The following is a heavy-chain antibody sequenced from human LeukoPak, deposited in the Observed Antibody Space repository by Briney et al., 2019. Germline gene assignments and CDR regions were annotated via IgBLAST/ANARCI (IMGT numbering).Heavy chain of an antibody. CDR1: GGTFGSYI. V-gene: IGHV1-69*06. CDR3: AMGVGAPEDLAVAADFDY. J-gene: IGHJ4*02. CDR2: IIPIFGTA. D-gene: IGHD6-19*01. Sequence: ASVKVSCKASGGTFGSYIINWVRRAPGQGLEWMGGIIPIFGTANYAQKFQGRVTITADKSTSTAYMELSSLRSEDTAVYYCAMGVGAPEDLAVAADFDYWGQGTLVTVSS.